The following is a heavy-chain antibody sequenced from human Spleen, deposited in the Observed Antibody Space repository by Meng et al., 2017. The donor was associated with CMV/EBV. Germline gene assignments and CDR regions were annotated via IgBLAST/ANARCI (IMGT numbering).Heavy chain of an antibody. V-gene: IGHV3-30*03. CDR1: GFTVSTNY. CDR3: GRGHYPPVGDYGMDV. J-gene: IGHJ6*02. D-gene: IGHD1-26*01. Sequence: GESLKISCAASGFTVSTNYMSWVRQAPGKGLEWVAVISFDGTTKYYADSVRGRSAISRDNSENTLYLQMNTLRTEDSAVYYCGRGHYPPVGDYGMDVWGQGTTVTVSS. CDR2: ISFDGTTK.